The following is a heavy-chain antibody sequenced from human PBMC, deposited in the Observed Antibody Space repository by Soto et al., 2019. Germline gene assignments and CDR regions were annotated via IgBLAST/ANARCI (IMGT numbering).Heavy chain of an antibody. J-gene: IGHJ3*02. V-gene: IGHV4-34*01. D-gene: IGHD6-13*01. CDR3: ARSEAAADRGDAFDI. CDR1: GGSFSGYI. CDR2: INHSGST. Sequence: SETLSLTCDVYGGSFSGYIWTWIRQTPGKGLEWIGEINHSGSTNYNPSLKSRVTISVDTSKNQFSLKLSSVTAADTAVYYCARSEAAADRGDAFDIWGQGTMVTVSS.